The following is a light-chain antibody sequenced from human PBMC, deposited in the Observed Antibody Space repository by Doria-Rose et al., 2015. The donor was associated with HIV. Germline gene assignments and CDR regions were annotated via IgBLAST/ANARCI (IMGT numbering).Light chain of an antibody. CDR2: AAS. CDR1: QAVSTY. J-gene: IGKJ1*01. Sequence: SLSASIGDRVTITCRASQAVSTYLNWFQQEPGKAPKLLIYAASRLQSGVPSRFSGSGSGTDFTLTISGLQPGDFATYYCQQTYSSPPWTFGQGTKVEMK. CDR3: QQTYSSPPWT. V-gene: IGKV1-39*01.